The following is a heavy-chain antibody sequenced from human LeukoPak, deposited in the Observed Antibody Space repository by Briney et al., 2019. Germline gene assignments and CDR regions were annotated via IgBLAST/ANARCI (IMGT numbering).Heavy chain of an antibody. CDR2: ISGSGGST. CDR1: GFTFSSYT. CDR3: AKKGESLKGSFGY. D-gene: IGHD3-16*01. V-gene: IGHV3-23*01. J-gene: IGHJ4*02. Sequence: GGSLRLSCAASGFTFSSYTMSWVRQAPGKGLEWVSAISGSGGSTYYADSVKGRFTISRDNSKNTLYLQMNSLRAEDTAVYYCAKKGESLKGSFGYWGQGTLVTVSS.